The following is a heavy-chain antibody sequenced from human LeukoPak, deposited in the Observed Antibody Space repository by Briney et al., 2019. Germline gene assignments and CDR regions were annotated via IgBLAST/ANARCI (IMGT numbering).Heavy chain of an antibody. CDR1: GFTFSSYW. CDR2: IKQDGSEK. V-gene: IGHV3-7*01. J-gene: IGHJ6*03. CDR3: AREGYCSRPSCYYYYYYMDV. D-gene: IGHD2-2*01. Sequence: GGSLRLSCAASGFTFSSYWMSWVRQAQGKGLEWVANIKQDGSEKDYVDSVKGRFTISRDKAKNSLYLKMNSVRAEVTAVYSCAREGYCSRPSCYYYYYYMDVWGKGTTVTVSS.